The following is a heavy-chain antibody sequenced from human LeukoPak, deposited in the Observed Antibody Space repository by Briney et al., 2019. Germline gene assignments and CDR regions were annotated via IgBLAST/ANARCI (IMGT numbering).Heavy chain of an antibody. V-gene: IGHV1-46*01. Sequence: ASVKVSCKASGYVFTTHWMHWVRQAPGQGPEWMGVIDPTGSSMSYAQKFQGRVTMTRDTSTSTDYLELSSLRSEDTAVYYCARDHNRDEGGTSFWWFDPWGQGTPVTVSS. J-gene: IGHJ5*02. D-gene: IGHD1-26*01. CDR1: GYVFTTHW. CDR2: IDPTGSSM. CDR3: ARDHNRDEGGTSFWWFDP.